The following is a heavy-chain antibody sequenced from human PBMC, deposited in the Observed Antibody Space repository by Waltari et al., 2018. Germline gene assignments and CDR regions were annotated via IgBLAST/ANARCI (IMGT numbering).Heavy chain of an antibody. J-gene: IGHJ4*02. CDR1: GGSISSYY. V-gene: IGHV4-59*01. Sequence: QVQLQESGPGLVKPSETLSLTCTVPGGSISSYYWRCIRQPPGKGLEWIGYIYYSGSTNYNHSLKRRVTISVDTSKNQFSLKLSSVTAADTAVYYCARTGGDDILTAAVDYWGQGTLVTVSS. D-gene: IGHD3-9*01. CDR3: ARTGGDDILTAAVDY. CDR2: IYYSGST.